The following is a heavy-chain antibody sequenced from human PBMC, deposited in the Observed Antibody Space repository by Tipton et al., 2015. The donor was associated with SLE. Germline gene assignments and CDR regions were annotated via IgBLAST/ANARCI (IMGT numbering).Heavy chain of an antibody. CDR1: GGSISSSSYY. J-gene: IGHJ3*02. CDR3: ARDLHGGYRGGAFDI. Sequence: TLSLTCTVSGGSISSSSYYWGWIRQPPGKGLEWIGSIYYSGSTYYNPSLKSRVTISVDTSKNQFSLKLSSVTAADTAVYYCARDLHGGYRGGAFDIWGQGTRVTVSS. CDR2: IYYSGST. D-gene: IGHD5-12*01. V-gene: IGHV4-39*07.